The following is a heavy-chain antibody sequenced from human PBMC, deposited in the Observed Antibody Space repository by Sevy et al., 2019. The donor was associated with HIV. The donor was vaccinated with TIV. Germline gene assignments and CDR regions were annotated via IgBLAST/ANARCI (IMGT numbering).Heavy chain of an antibody. D-gene: IGHD3-10*01. J-gene: IGHJ6*03. Sequence: ASVKVSCKASGYTFTSYGISWVRQAPGQGLEWMGWISAYNGNTNYAQKLQGKVTMTTDTSTSTAYMELGSLRSDDTAVYYCARANYYGSGSYYRRYYMDVWGKGTTVTVSS. CDR2: ISAYNGNT. CDR3: ARANYYGSGSYYRRYYMDV. CDR1: GYTFTSYG. V-gene: IGHV1-18*04.